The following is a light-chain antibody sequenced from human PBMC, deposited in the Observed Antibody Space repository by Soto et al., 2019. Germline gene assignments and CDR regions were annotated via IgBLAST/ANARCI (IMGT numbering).Light chain of an antibody. J-gene: IGLJ2*01. V-gene: IGLV2-8*01. CDR2: EVS. CDR3: CSYVGSDTYVI. CDR1: TSDVGGYKY. Sequence: QSALTQPPSASGSPGQSVTISCTGTTSDVGGYKYVSWYQQHPGKAPKLMIYEVSKRPSGVPDRFSGSKSGNTASLTVSGLQAEDEADYYCCSYVGSDTYVIFGGGTQLTVL.